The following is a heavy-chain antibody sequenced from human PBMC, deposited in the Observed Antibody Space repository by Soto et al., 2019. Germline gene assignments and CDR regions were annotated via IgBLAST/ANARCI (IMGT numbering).Heavy chain of an antibody. J-gene: IGHJ5*02. CDR3: ARALPEALNRAGVGAQTWCDP. V-gene: IGHV1-18*01. CDR2: ISGYNGNT. D-gene: IGHD3-10*01. Sequence: QVQLVQSGAEVKKPGASVKVSCKTSGYTFTSHGISWVRQAPVTGLEWLGWISGYNGNTNYAQNGQGRITLTRDTSTSAAYMELRSLRSDDTAVYYCARALPEALNRAGVGAQTWCDPWGQGTLVTVSS. CDR1: GYTFTSHG.